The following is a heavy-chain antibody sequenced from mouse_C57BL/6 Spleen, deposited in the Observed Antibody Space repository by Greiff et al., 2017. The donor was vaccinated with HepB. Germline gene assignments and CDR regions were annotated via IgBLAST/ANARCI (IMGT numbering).Heavy chain of an antibody. CDR1: GYTFTSYW. J-gene: IGHJ3*01. CDR2: IDPNSGGT. D-gene: IGHD1-1*01. V-gene: IGHV1-72*01. CDR3: ARSGYGSSYLFAY. Sequence: QVQLKQPGAELVKPGASVKLSCKASGYTFTSYWMHWVKQRPGRGLEWIGRIDPNSGGTKYNEKFKSKATLTVDKPSSTAYMQLSSLTSEDSAVYYCARSGYGSSYLFAYWGQGTLVTVSA.